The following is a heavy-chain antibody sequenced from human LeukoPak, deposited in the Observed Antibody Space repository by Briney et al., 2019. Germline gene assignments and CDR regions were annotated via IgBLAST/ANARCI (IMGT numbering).Heavy chain of an antibody. CDR1: GGSFSSYY. D-gene: IGHD6-19*01. V-gene: IGHV4-34*01. CDR2: INHSGST. CDR3: ARRYAGYSSGWYGFDY. Sequence: SETLSLTCAVYGGSFSSYYWSWIRQPPGKGLEWIGEINHSGSTNYNPSLKSRVTISVDTSKNQFSLKLSSVTAADTAVYYCARRYAGYSSGWYGFDYWGQGTLVTVSS. J-gene: IGHJ4*02.